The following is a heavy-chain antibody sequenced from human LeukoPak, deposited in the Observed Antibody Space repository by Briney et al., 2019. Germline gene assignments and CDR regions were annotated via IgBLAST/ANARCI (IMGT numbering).Heavy chain of an antibody. CDR1: GFDFRNNG. D-gene: IGHD1-1*01. CDR2: ISYDGGHK. V-gene: IGHV3-30*03. J-gene: IGHJ4*02. Sequence: PGGSLRLSCAASGFDFRNNGMHWVRQAPGKGLESVAVISYDGGHKYYAASVKGRFTISRDNSKNTLYLQMNSLRAEDTAVYYCARALRTGTTPTGYWGQGTLVTVSS. CDR3: ARALRTGTTPTGY.